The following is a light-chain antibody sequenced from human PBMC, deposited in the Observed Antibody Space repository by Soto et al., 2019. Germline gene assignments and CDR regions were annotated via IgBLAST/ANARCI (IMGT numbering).Light chain of an antibody. J-gene: IGKJ1*01. CDR1: QNINTW. CDR3: QQYNNYFWA. Sequence: DIQMTQSPSTLSVSVVDRVTITCRASQNINTWLAWYQQKPGKAPKLLILKASSLESGVPSRFSGSGSGTEFTLTISSLQPDDLATYYCQQYNNYFWAFGQGTKV. CDR2: KAS. V-gene: IGKV1-5*03.